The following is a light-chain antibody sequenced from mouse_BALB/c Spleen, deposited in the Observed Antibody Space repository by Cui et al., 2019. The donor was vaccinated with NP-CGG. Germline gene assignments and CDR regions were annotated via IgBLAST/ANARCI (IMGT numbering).Light chain of an antibody. V-gene: IGLV1*01. CDR3: ALWYSNHWV. CDR1: TGTVTTNNY. CDR2: GTN. J-gene: IGLJ1*01. Sequence: QAVVTQASALTTSRGETVTRTCRSSTGTVTTNNYANWVQEKPDHLFTGLIGGTNNRVPGVPARFSGSLIGDKAALTITGAQTEDEAIYFCALWYSNHWVFGGGTKLTVL.